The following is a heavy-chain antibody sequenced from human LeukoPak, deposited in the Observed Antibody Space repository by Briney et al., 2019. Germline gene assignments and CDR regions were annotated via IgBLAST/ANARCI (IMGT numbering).Heavy chain of an antibody. Sequence: ASVKVSCKXSGGTFSSYAISWVRQAPGQGLEWMGGITPIFGTANYAQKFQGRVTITADESTSTAYMELSSLRSEDTAVYYCARARGDFWSRGYFDYWGRGTLVTVSS. CDR3: ARARGDFWSRGYFDY. J-gene: IGHJ4*02. V-gene: IGHV1-69*13. CDR1: GGTFSSYA. CDR2: ITPIFGTA. D-gene: IGHD3-3*01.